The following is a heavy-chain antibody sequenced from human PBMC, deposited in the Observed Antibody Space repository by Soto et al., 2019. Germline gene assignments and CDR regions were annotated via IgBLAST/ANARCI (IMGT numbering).Heavy chain of an antibody. CDR2: ISYDGSNK. V-gene: IGHV3-30*18. Sequence: QVQLVESGGGVVQPGRSLRLSCAASGFTFSSYGMHWVRQAPGKGLEWVAVISYDGSNKYYADSVKGRFTISRDNSKNTLYLQMNSLRAEDTAVYYCAKDGHWYFDLWGRGTLVTVSS. CDR1: GFTFSSYG. J-gene: IGHJ2*01. CDR3: AKDGHWYFDL.